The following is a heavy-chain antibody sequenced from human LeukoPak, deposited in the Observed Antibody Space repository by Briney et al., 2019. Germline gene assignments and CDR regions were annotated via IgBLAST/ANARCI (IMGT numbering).Heavy chain of an antibody. CDR1: GYTFTSYD. J-gene: IGHJ4*02. CDR2: MNPNSGNT. V-gene: IGHV1-8*01. CDR3: ARMARDDFDWLLGDYMDV. D-gene: IGHD3-9*01. Sequence: ASVKVSCKASGYTFTSYDINWVRQATGQGLEWMGWMNPNSGNTGYAQKFQGRVTMTRNTSISTAYMELSSLRSEDTAVYYCARMARDDFDWLLGDYMDVWGQGTLVTVSS.